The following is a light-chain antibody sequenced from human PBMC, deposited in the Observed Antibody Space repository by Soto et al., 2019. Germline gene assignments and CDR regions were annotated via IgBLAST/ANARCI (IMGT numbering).Light chain of an antibody. J-gene: IGLJ3*02. CDR2: ANK. CDR1: SSTIGAGYD. V-gene: IGLV1-40*01. Sequence: QSVLTQPPSVSGAPGQRVTISCTGSSSTIGAGYDVHWYQQLPGSAPKLLVYANKYRPSGVPDRFSGSTAGTSASLSITGLQAEDEADYYCQSYDSSLSGSRVFGGGTKVTVL. CDR3: QSYDSSLSGSRV.